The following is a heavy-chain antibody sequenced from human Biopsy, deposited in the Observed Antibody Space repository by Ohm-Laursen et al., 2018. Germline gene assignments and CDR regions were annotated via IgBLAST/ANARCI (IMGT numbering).Heavy chain of an antibody. V-gene: IGHV1-69*06. D-gene: IGHD3-9*01. J-gene: IGHJ1*01. CDR2: NIPILGTG. CDR1: GGTFSNYS. CDR3: ATKLTGYFHH. Sequence: SVKVSCKAPGGTFSNYSVNWVRQAPGQGLEWLGGNIPILGTGNYAQKFQDRVTVAADTSTSTATMELRSLRSDDTAVYYCATKLTGYFHHWGQGTLVIVSS.